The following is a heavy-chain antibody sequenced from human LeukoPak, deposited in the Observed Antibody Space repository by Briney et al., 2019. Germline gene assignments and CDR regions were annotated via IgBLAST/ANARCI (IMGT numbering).Heavy chain of an antibody. CDR3: ARSYYGSGSYYNFDY. CDR2: IIPIFGTA. Sequence: SVKVSCKASGYTFTGYYMHWVRQAPGQGLEWMGGIIPIFGTANYAQKFQGRVTITADESTSTAYMELSSLRSEDTAVYYCARSYYGSGSYYNFDYWGQGTLVTVSS. CDR1: GYTFTGYY. D-gene: IGHD3-10*01. V-gene: IGHV1-69*13. J-gene: IGHJ4*02.